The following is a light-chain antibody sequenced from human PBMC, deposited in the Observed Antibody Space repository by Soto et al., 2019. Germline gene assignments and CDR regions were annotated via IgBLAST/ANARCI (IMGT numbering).Light chain of an antibody. Sequence: EIVMTQSPSTLSVSPGERATLSCRASQTISSNLAWYQQNPCQAPRLLIHGASTRATGVPARFSGSGSGTEFTLTIGSLQSEDLAGAYAQQYHNLPPQYTFGQGTKLQIK. J-gene: IGKJ2*01. CDR1: QTISSN. V-gene: IGKV3-15*01. CDR3: QQYHNLPPQYT. CDR2: GAS.